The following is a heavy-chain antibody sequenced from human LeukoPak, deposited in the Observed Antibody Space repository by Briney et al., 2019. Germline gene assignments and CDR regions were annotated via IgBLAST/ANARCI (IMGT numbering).Heavy chain of an antibody. V-gene: IGHV1-24*01. D-gene: IGHD1-26*01. Sequence: ASVKVSCKVSGYTLTELSMHWVRQAPRKGLEWMGGFDPEDGETIYAQKFQGRVTMTEDTSTDTAYMELSSLRSEDTAVYYCARGSGSYFDIDYWGQGTLVTVSS. J-gene: IGHJ4*02. CDR1: GYTLTELS. CDR2: FDPEDGET. CDR3: ARGSGSYFDIDY.